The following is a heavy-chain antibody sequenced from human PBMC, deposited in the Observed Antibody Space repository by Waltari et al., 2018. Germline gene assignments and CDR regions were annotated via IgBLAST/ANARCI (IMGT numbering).Heavy chain of an antibody. CDR2: IYYSGST. CDR3: ARDPLSSGWPFDY. J-gene: IGHJ4*02. D-gene: IGHD6-19*01. CDR1: GGSISSSSYY. Sequence: QLQLQESGPGLVKPSETLSLTCTVSGGSISSSSYYWGWIRQPPGKGLEWIGSIYYSGSTYYNPSLKSRVTISLDTSKNQFSLKLSSVTAADTAVYYCARDPLSSGWPFDYWGQGTLVTVSS. V-gene: IGHV4-39*07.